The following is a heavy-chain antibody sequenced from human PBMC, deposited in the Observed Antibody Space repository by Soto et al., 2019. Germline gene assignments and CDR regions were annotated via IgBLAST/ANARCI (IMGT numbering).Heavy chain of an antibody. J-gene: IGHJ4*02. Sequence: GGSLRLSCAASGFAFEDYGMQWVRQAPGKGLEWALLLYNGGATHYAASVKGRFTISSHSSQNTMFLQMNSLRTEDTATYYCVRGRYGSEIHWGQGTKVTVSS. CDR1: GFAFEDYG. CDR2: LYNGGAT. CDR3: VRGRYGSEIH. D-gene: IGHD3-10*01. V-gene: IGHV3-53*04.